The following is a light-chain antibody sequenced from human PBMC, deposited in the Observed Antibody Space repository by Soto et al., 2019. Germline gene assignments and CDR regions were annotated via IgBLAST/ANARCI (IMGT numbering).Light chain of an antibody. V-gene: IGKV1-39*01. CDR2: AAS. CDR3: QQTYSTPYT. J-gene: IGKJ2*01. Sequence: DIQMPQSPSSLSASVGDRVTITCRASQSIVTYLNWYQQKPGQAPKLLIYAASRLQSGVPLGFSGSGSGTYFTLTITNLQPEDFATYSCQQTYSTPYTFGPGTKLEIK. CDR1: QSIVTY.